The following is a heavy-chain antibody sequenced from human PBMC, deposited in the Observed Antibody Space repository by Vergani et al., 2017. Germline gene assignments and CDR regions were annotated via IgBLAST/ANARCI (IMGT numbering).Heavy chain of an antibody. D-gene: IGHD1-26*01. CDR2: IYYSGST. J-gene: IGHJ3*02. Sequence: QVQLQESGPGLVKPSQTLPLTCSVSGDSISSGVYYWNWIRQHPGKGLEWIGYIYYSGSTNYNPSLKSRVTISVDTSKNQLSLKLSSVTAADTAVYYCAXGRGGSYRPGAFDIWGQGTMVTVSS. CDR3: AXGRGGSYRPGAFDI. CDR1: GDSISSGVYY. V-gene: IGHV4-61*08.